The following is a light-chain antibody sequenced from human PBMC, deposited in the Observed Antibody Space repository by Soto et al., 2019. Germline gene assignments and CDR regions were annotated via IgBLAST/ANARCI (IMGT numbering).Light chain of an antibody. Sequence: QSVLTQPASVSGSPGQSITISCTGTSSDVGAYNYVSWFQQHPGKAPILIIYDVSNRPSGVSNRFSGSKSGNTASLTIAGLQAEDEADYYCSSYTTSTTGVFGGGTKLTVL. V-gene: IGLV2-14*01. CDR1: SSDVGAYNY. CDR2: DVS. CDR3: SSYTTSTTGV. J-gene: IGLJ3*02.